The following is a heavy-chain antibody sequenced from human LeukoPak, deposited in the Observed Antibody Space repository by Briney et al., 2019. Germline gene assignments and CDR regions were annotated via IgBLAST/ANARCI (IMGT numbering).Heavy chain of an antibody. Sequence: PGGSLRLSCAASGFTFNNYWLTWVRQAPGKGLEWVAKISRDGSQQYYVDSVKDRFTISRDDAKDSVSLQLNNLRAEDSALYKCMRAGVTNQLGETYWYFDVWGRGTLVTVSS. J-gene: IGHJ2*01. CDR1: GFTFNNYW. CDR3: MRAGVTNQLGETYWYFDV. CDR2: ISRDGSQQ. D-gene: IGHD3-16*01. V-gene: IGHV3-7*01.